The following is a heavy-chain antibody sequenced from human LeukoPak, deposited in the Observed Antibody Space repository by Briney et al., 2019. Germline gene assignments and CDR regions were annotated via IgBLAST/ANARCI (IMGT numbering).Heavy chain of an antibody. Sequence: AETLSLTCTVSGASISGYYWSWIRQPPGQGLEWIGYVYNSGTTNYNPSLNSRLAISADTSKSQFSLKLSSVTAADTAVYYCARRRELLRSNWYFDLWGRGTRVTVSS. V-gene: IGHV4-59*08. CDR1: GASISGYY. D-gene: IGHD1-26*01. CDR3: ARRRELLRSNWYFDL. CDR2: VYNSGTT. J-gene: IGHJ2*01.